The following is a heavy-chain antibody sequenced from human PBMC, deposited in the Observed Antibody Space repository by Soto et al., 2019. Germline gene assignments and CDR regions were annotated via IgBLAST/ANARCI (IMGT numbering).Heavy chain of an antibody. D-gene: IGHD3-16*01. J-gene: IGHJ5*02. CDR2: ISAYNGNT. V-gene: IGHV1-18*01. CDR3: ARDHQAAWGSEPDRRGNWFDP. Sequence: QVQLVQSGAEVKKPGASVKVSCKASGSTFTSYGISWVRQAPGQGLEWMGWISAYNGNTNYAQKLQGRVTMTTDTSTSADYMELRSLRSDDTAVYYCARDHQAAWGSEPDRRGNWFDPWGQGTLVTVSS. CDR1: GSTFTSYG.